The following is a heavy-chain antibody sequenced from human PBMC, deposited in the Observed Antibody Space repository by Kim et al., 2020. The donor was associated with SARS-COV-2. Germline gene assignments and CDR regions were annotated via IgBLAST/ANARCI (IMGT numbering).Heavy chain of an antibody. CDR1: GFTFSSYA. D-gene: IGHD6-13*01. Sequence: GGSLRLSCAASGFTFSSYAMSWVRQAPGKGLAWVSGISSGGDTFYADSVKGRFTISRDNSKNTVYLQMNSLRGEDTAVYYCAKEIAAISKPHFDYWGQGTLVTVSS. J-gene: IGHJ4*02. V-gene: IGHV3-23*01. CDR2: ISSGGDT. CDR3: AKEIAAISKPHFDY.